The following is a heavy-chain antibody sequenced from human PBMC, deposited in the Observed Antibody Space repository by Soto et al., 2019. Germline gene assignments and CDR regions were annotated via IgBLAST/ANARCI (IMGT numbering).Heavy chain of an antibody. Sequence: GGSMRLSCAASGFTFSNAWMNWVRQAPGKGLEWVGRIKSKTDGGTTDYAAPVKGRFTISRDDSKNTLYLQMNSLKTEDTAVYYCTTDIGSGDYGDYVDGYFDYWGQGTLVTVSS. CDR1: GFTFSNAW. V-gene: IGHV3-15*07. D-gene: IGHD4-17*01. CDR2: IKSKTDGGTT. CDR3: TTDIGSGDYGDYVDGYFDY. J-gene: IGHJ4*02.